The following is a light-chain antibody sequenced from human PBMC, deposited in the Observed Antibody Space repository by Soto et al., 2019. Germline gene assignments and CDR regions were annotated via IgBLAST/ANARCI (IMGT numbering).Light chain of an antibody. CDR3: QQYSDWPT. CDR2: AAS. V-gene: IGKV3-15*01. J-gene: IGKJ1*01. CDR1: QSVSSN. Sequence: EIVMTQSPATLSVSPGERATLSCRASQSVSSNLAWYQQKPGQAPRLLIYAASTRATGISARFSGSGSGTEFTLTVSSLQSEDFAVYYCQQYSDWPTFGQGTKVDIK.